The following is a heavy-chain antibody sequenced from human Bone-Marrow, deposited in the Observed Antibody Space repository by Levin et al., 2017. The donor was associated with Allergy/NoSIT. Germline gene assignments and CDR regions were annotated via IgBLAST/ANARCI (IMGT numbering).Heavy chain of an antibody. J-gene: IGHJ5*02. CDR1: GFNFNSDE. CDR3: AREYTDFGSLTWFDP. V-gene: IGHV3-48*03. D-gene: IGHD3-3*01. CDR2: ISSSGSSR. Sequence: GGSLRLSCAASGFNFNSDEMNWVRQAPGKGLEWISYISSSGSSRYFADSVKGRFSMSRDNAKNSLDLQMDNLRVEDTGVYYCAREYTDFGSLTWFDPWGQGALVIVSS.